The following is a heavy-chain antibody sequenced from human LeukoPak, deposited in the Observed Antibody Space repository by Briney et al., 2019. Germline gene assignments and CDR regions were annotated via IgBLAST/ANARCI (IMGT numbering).Heavy chain of an antibody. CDR1: GFTFSSYA. J-gene: IGHJ2*01. Sequence: GRSLRLSCAASGFTFSSYAMHWVRQAPGKGLEWVAVISYDGSNKYYADSVKGRFTISRDNSKNTLYLQMNSLRAEDTAVYYCARARFPQWYFDLWGRGILVTVSS. D-gene: IGHD3-10*01. CDR2: ISYDGSNK. V-gene: IGHV3-30*04. CDR3: ARARFPQWYFDL.